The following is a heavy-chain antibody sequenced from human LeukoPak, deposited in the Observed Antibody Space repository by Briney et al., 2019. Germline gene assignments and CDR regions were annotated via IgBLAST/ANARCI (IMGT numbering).Heavy chain of an antibody. CDR2: ISGSGGST. CDR3: AKVVGGNSDY. V-gene: IGHV3-23*01. Sequence: GGSLRLSCAASGFTFSSNAMSWLRQAPGKGLEWVSSISGSGGSTNYADSVKCRFTISRDNSKSTLYLQMNSLRVEETAIYYCAKVVGGNSDYWGQGPLVTVS. J-gene: IGHJ4*02. D-gene: IGHD4-23*01. CDR1: GFTFSSNA.